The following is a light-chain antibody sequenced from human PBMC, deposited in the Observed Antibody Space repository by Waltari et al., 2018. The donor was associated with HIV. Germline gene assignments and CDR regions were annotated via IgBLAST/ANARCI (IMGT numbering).Light chain of an antibody. V-gene: IGLV2-14*01. CDR1: TSDMSSLNF. J-gene: IGLJ3*02. CDR3: SSYSPRGSVV. CDR2: EVS. Sequence: HSVLTQPASVSGSPGQSITIPCSGPTSDMSSLNFVSWYQQSSGRAPKLIIFEVSSLPSGISDRFSGSKSGDTASLTISALRTEDEADYFCSSYSPRGSVVFGGGTKVTVL.